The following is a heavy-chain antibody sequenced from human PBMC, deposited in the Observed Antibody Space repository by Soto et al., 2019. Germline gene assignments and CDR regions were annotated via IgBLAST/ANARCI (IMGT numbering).Heavy chain of an antibody. D-gene: IGHD6-19*01. J-gene: IGHJ4*02. CDR2: IFYSGST. CDR1: GDSISSSNYF. CDR3: ARRYGWLYFDY. V-gene: IGHV4-39*01. Sequence: QLQLQESGPGLVKPWETLSLTCTVSGDSISSSNYFWGWIRQPPGKGLEWIGTIFYSGSTYYNPSLKSRVTISVDTSKNQFSRKLTSVTAADTALYYCARRYGWLYFDYWGQGSLVTVSS.